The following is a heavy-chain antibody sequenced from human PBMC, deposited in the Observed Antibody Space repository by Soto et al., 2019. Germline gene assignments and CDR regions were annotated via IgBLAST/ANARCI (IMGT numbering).Heavy chain of an antibody. CDR3: ARERDIVVVPAASGLGY. Sequence: EVQLVESGGGLVKPGGSLRLSCAASGFTFSSYTMNWVRQAPGKGLEWVSSIGSSIGYIYYADSVKGRFTISRDNAKNTLYLQMNSLRAEDRAVYYCARERDIVVVPAASGLGYWGQGTLVTVSS. CDR1: GFTFSSYT. J-gene: IGHJ4*02. CDR2: IGSSIGYI. V-gene: IGHV3-21*01. D-gene: IGHD2-2*01.